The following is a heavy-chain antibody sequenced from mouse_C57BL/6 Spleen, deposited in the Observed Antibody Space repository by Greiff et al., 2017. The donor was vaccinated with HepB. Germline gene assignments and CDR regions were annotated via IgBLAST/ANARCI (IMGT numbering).Heavy chain of an antibody. CDR3: AAIRHEDATDY. D-gene: IGHD1-1*01. V-gene: IGHV14-2*01. CDR2: IDPEDGET. CDR1: GFNINDYY. Sequence: VQLQQSGAELVKPGASVKSSCTASGFNINDYYMHWVKQRTEQGLEWIGRIDPEDGETKYDPKFQGKATLTADTSSNTAYLPLSRLTSEDTAVYDGAAIRHEDATDYGGQGPPATVSS. J-gene: IGHJ4*01.